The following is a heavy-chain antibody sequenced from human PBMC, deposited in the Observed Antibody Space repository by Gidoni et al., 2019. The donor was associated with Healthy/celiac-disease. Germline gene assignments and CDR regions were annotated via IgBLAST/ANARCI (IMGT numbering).Heavy chain of an antibody. D-gene: IGHD3-10*01. CDR2: INPNSGGT. CDR3: ARERGPRRITMVRGGGMDV. Sequence: QVQLVQSGAEVKKPGASVKVSCKASGYTFTVYYMHWVRQAPGQGLEWMGWINPNSGGTNYEQKFQGRVTMTRDTSISTAYMELSRLRSDDTAVYYWARERGPRRITMVRGGGMDVWGQGTTVTVSS. V-gene: IGHV1-2*02. CDR1: GYTFTVYY. J-gene: IGHJ6*02.